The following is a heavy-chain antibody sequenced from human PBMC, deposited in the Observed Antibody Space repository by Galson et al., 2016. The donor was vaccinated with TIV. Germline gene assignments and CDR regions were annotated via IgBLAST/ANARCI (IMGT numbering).Heavy chain of an antibody. Sequence: SLRLSCAASGFTFISYGMHWVRQAPGKGLEWVALIWFDGSKTYHADSVKGRFTISRDNSKNTLSLQMNSLRAEDTAVYYCARGVLSGSWDKSDWHGMDVWGQGTLVTVSS. CDR1: GFTFISYG. CDR3: ARGVLSGSWDKSDWHGMDV. V-gene: IGHV3-33*01. J-gene: IGHJ4*02. CDR2: IWFDGSKT. D-gene: IGHD3-3*01.